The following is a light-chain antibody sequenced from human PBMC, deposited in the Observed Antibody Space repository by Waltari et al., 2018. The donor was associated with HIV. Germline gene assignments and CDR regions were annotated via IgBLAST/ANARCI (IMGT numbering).Light chain of an antibody. J-gene: IGLJ2*01. CDR1: SSNIGSNT. V-gene: IGLV1-44*01. Sequence: QSVLTQPPSASGTPGQRVTISCSGSSSNIGSNTVNWYQQLPGTAPKLLIYNNNQRPSGVPDRVSGSKSGTSASLAISGLQSEDEADYYCAAWDDSLNGVIFGGGTKLTVL. CDR3: AAWDDSLNGVI. CDR2: NNN.